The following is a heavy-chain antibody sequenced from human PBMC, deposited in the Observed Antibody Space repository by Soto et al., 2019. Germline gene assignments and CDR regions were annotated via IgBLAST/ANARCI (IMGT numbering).Heavy chain of an antibody. Sequence: QVQLVESGGGVVQPGRSLRLSCAASGFTFSSYGMHWVRQAPGKGLEWVAVISYDGSNKYYADSVKGRFTISRDNSKSTLYVQMNSRRAKDTAVYYCAKELLGPGRAYGMDVWGQGTTVTVSS. J-gene: IGHJ6*02. CDR3: AKELLGPGRAYGMDV. CDR1: GFTFSSYG. V-gene: IGHV3-30*18. CDR2: ISYDGSNK. D-gene: IGHD7-27*01.